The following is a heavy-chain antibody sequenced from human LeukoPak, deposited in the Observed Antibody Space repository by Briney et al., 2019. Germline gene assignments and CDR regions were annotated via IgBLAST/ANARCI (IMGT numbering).Heavy chain of an antibody. V-gene: IGHV1-69*04. CDR1: GGTFSSYA. CDR3: ARDVGRDGYNYRYFQH. CDR2: TIPILGIA. J-gene: IGHJ1*01. D-gene: IGHD5-24*01. Sequence: SVKVSCKASGGTFSSYAISWLRQAPGQGLEWMGRTIPILGIANYAQKFQGRVTITADKSTSTAYMELSSLRSEDTAVYYCARDVGRDGYNYRYFQHWGQGTLVTVSS.